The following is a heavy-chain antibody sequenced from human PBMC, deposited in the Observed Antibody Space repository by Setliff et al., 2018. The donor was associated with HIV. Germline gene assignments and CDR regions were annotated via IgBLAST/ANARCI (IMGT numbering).Heavy chain of an antibody. V-gene: IGHV7-4-1*02. CDR3: ARALYGDYGGDINWFDP. J-gene: IGHJ5*02. CDR1: GYTFINYA. Sequence: ASVKVSCKASGYTFINYAMNWVRQAPGQGLEWMGWINTHTGSPTYAQAFTGRFVFSVDTSVSTAYLQISSLKAADTAVYYCARALYGDYGGDINWFDPWGQGTLVTVSS. D-gene: IGHD4-17*01. CDR2: INTHTGSP.